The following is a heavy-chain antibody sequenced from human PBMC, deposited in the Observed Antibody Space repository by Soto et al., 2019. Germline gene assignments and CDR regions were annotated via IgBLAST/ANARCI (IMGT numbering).Heavy chain of an antibody. CDR3: AGVDRGSYSLDT. CDR2: IYGAGTT. D-gene: IGHD1-26*01. Sequence: GGYLRISCAVSGVDGSSNFVSWVRQAPGKGLEWVSIIYGAGTTSNAESVKGRFTISRDDSKNTVYLQMDSLRGDDTAVYYCAGVDRGSYSLDTWGQGT. V-gene: IGHV3-53*05. CDR1: GVDGSSNF. J-gene: IGHJ5*02.